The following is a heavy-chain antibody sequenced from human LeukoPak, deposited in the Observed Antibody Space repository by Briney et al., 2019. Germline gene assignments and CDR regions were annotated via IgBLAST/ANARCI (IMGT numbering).Heavy chain of an antibody. CDR3: AKDMRGLQLVGAFDI. CDR2: ISGSGGST. J-gene: IGHJ3*02. D-gene: IGHD5-24*01. Sequence: GGSLRLSCAASRFTFSTYWMSWVRQAPGKGLEWVSAISGSGGSTYYADSVKGRFTISRDNSKNTLCLQMNSLRAEDTAVYYCAKDMRGLQLVGAFDIWGQGTMVTVSS. CDR1: RFTFSTYW. V-gene: IGHV3-23*01.